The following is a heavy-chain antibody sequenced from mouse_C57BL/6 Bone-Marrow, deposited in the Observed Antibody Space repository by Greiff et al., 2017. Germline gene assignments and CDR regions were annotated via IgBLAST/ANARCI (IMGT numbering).Heavy chain of an antibody. V-gene: IGHV1-52*01. CDR3: ARWALNWDPFDY. D-gene: IGHD4-1*02. Sequence: VQLQQPGAELVRPGSSVKLSCKASGYTFTSYWMHWVKQRPIQGLEWIGNIYPSDSETHYNQKFKDKATLTVDKSSSTAYMQLSSLTSEDSAVYYCARWALNWDPFDYWGKGTTLTVS. J-gene: IGHJ2*01. CDR2: IYPSDSET. CDR1: GYTFTSYW.